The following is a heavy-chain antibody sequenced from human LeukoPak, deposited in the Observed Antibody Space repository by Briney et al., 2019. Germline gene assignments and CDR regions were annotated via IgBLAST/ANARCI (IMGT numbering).Heavy chain of an antibody. V-gene: IGHV1-18*01. CDR2: IGAYNGNT. CDR1: GYTFTSYG. CDR3: AREGTYYYDSSGYLGPDY. D-gene: IGHD3-22*01. J-gene: IGHJ4*02. Sequence: ASVKVSCKASGYTFTSYGISWVRQAPGQGLEWMGWIGAYNGNTNYAQKLQGRVTMTTDTSTSTAYMELRSLRSDDTAVYYCAREGTYYYDSSGYLGPDYWGQGTLVTVSS.